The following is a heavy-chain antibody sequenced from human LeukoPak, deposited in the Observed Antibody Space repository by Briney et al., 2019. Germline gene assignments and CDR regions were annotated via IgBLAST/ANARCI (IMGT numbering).Heavy chain of an antibody. D-gene: IGHD3-10*01. V-gene: IGHV4-39*01. CDR1: GGSISSSSYY. CDR3: AATGLMVRGVIITRTFDY. J-gene: IGHJ4*02. CDR2: IYYSGST. Sequence: SETLSLTCTVSGGSISSSSYYWGWIRQPPGKGLEWIGSIYYSGSTYYNPSLKSRVTISVDTSKNQFSLKLSSVTAADTAVYYCAATGLMVRGVIITRTFDYWGQGTLVTVSS.